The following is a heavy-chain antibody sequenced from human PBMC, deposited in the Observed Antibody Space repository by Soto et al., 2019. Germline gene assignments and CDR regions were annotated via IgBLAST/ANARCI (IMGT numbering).Heavy chain of an antibody. D-gene: IGHD1-1*01. V-gene: IGHV1-18*04. CDR3: ARDGERDTGLNFYYYLHGMDA. J-gene: IGHJ6*02. CDR2: ISPYNGTT. CDR1: GYTFTTYG. Sequence: ASVKVSCKASGYTFTTYGISWVRQAPGQGLEWMGWISPYNGTTKYAEKFQGEMTMTTDTATSTAYMDLRSLRSDDTGVYYCARDGERDTGLNFYYYLHGMDAWGQGTRVTVSS.